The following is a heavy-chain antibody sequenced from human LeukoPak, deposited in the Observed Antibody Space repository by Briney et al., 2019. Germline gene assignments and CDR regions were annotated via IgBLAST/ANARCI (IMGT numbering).Heavy chain of an antibody. CDR2: IYYSGNT. CDR1: SGSISNYY. D-gene: IGHD6-13*01. V-gene: IGHV4-59*01. CDR3: ARGGLLVKYNSNWFHAFDF. Sequence: PSETLSLTCTVSSGSISNYYWSWIRQPPGKRLEWIGYIYYSGNTNYNPSLKSRVTISIDTSKTQFSLKVNSVTAADTAVYFCARGGLLVKYNSNWFHAFDFWGHGTMVTVSA. J-gene: IGHJ3*01.